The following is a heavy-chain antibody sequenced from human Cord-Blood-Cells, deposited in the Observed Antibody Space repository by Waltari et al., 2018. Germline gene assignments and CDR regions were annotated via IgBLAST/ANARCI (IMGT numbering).Heavy chain of an antibody. Sequence: QVQLVQSGAEVKKPGASVKVSCKASGYTFTGYYMHWVRPAPGQGLEWMGWINPNSGGTNYAQKFQGRVTMTRDTSISTAYMELSRLRSDDTAVYYCARGGPITMVRGVIAYYFDYWGQGTLVTVSS. CDR2: INPNSGGT. J-gene: IGHJ4*02. CDR3: ARGGPITMVRGVIAYYFDY. D-gene: IGHD3-10*01. V-gene: IGHV1-2*02. CDR1: GYTFTGYY.